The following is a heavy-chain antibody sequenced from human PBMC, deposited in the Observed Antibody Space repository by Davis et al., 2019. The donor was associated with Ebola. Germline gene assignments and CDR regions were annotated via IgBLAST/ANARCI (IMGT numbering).Heavy chain of an antibody. D-gene: IGHD6-19*01. J-gene: IGHJ4*02. CDR1: GFTFSAHA. CDR2: IGLDYDT. V-gene: IGHV3-23*01. CDR3: AKGLGASDWYAFDY. Sequence: GESLKISCAASGFTFSAHAMYWVRQAPGKGLEWVSIIGLDYDTYYPDSVKGRFTISRDNSKNTLYLQMNSLRADDTAVYYCAKGLGASDWYAFDYWGQRALVTVSS.